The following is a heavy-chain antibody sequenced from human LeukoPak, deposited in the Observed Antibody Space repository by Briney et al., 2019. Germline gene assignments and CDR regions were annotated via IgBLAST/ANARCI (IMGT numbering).Heavy chain of an antibody. CDR1: GFTFSSYG. D-gene: IGHD6-13*01. V-gene: IGHV3-33*01. CDR2: IWYDGSNK. CDR3: ARDRPMYSTSWYGNDY. Sequence: GGSLRLSCAASGFTFSSYGMHWVRQAPGKGLEWVAVIWYDGSNKYYGDSVKGRFTISRDNSKNTLYLQMNSLKAEDTAVYYCARDRPMYSTSWYGNDYWGQGTLVTASS. J-gene: IGHJ4*02.